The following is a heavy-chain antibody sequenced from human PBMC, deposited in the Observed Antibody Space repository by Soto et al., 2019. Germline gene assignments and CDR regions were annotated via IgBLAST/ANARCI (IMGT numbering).Heavy chain of an antibody. Sequence: GASVKVSCKASGYTFTSYYMHWVRQAPGQGLEWMGIINPSGGSTSYAQKFQGRVTMTRDTSTSTVYMELSSLRSEDTAVYYCARDPPXYYDILTGYNYYYGMDVWGQGTTVTVSS. CDR2: INPSGGST. CDR3: ARDPPXYYDILTGYNYYYGMDV. J-gene: IGHJ6*02. CDR1: GYTFTSYY. V-gene: IGHV1-46*01. D-gene: IGHD3-9*01.